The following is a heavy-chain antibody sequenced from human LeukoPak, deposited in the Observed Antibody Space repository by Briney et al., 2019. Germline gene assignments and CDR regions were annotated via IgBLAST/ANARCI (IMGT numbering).Heavy chain of an antibody. CDR3: ARRTSDDYGDFGDY. Sequence: SETLSLTCAVYGGSFNGYYWSWIRQPPGKGLEWIGEINHSGSTNYNPSLKSRVTISVDTSKNQFSLQLTSVTAADTAVYYCARRTSDDYGDFGDYWGQGTLVTVFS. CDR2: INHSGST. V-gene: IGHV4-34*01. J-gene: IGHJ4*02. CDR1: GGSFNGYY. D-gene: IGHD4-17*01.